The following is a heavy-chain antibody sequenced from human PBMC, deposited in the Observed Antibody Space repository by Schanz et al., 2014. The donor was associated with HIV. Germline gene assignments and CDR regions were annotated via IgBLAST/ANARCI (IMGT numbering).Heavy chain of an antibody. V-gene: IGHV3-9*01. D-gene: IGHD5-18*01. J-gene: IGHJ4*02. CDR2: ISWNSGSI. CDR3: ARDGGSYNYGHPIDY. Sequence: EVQLVESGGGLVQPGRSLRLSCAASGFTFDDYAMHWVRQAPGKGLEWVSGISWNSGSIGYADSVKGRFTISRDNAKNSLYLQMNSLRAEDTAVYYCARDGGSYNYGHPIDYWGQGTLVTVSS. CDR1: GFTFDDYA.